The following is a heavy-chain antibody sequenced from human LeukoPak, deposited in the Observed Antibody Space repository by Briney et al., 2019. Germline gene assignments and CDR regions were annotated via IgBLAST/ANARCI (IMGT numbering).Heavy chain of an antibody. J-gene: IGHJ5*02. CDR2: IIPIFGTA. CDR1: GGTFSSYA. D-gene: IGHD6-19*01. CDR3: ARKRGVAVAGTYWFDP. Sequence: GASVKVSCKASGGTFSSYAISWVRQAPGQGLEWMGGIIPIFGTANYAQKFQGRVTITADKSTSTAYMELSSLRSEDTAVYYCARKRGVAVAGTYWFDPWGQGTLVTVSS. V-gene: IGHV1-69*06.